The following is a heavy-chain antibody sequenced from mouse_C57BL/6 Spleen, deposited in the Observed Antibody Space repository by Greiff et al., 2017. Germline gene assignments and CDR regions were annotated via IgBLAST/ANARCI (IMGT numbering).Heavy chain of an antibody. CDR2: IYPSDSET. Sequence: VQLQQPGAELVRPGSSVKLSCKASGYTFTSYWLDWVKQRPGQGLEWIGNIYPSDSETHYNQKFKDKATLTVDKSSSTAYMQLSSLTSEDSAVYYCARLGGKSGYAMDYWGQGTSVTVSS. J-gene: IGHJ4*01. V-gene: IGHV1-61*01. CDR3: ARLGGKSGYAMDY. CDR1: GYTFTSYW. D-gene: IGHD2-1*01.